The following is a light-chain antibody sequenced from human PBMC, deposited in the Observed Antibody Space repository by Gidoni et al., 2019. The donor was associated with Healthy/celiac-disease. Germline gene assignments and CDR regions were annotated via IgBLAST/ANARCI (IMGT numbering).Light chain of an antibody. CDR1: QSVSSN. J-gene: IGKJ5*01. Sequence: EIVMTQSPATLSVSPGERATLSCRASQSVSSNLAWYQQKPGQAPRLLIYSASTRATGIPARFSGSGSGKEFTLTISSLQSEDFAVYYCQQYNNWPRITFGQGTRLEIK. CDR2: SAS. CDR3: QQYNNWPRIT. V-gene: IGKV3-15*01.